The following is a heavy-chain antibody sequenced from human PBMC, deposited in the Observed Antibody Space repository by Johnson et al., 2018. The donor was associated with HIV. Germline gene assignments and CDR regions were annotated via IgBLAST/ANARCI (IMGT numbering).Heavy chain of an antibody. J-gene: IGHJ3*01. D-gene: IGHD3-22*01. CDR3: ARDSASSYYDSSAKGGALDV. Sequence: VQVVESGGGLVQPGGSLRLSCAASGFTFSIYDMHWVRQVTGKGLEWVSAIGTAGDTYYPGSVKGRFTISRDNSKNTLYLQMNSLRAADTAVYYCARDSASSYYDSSAKGGALDVWGQGTLVTVSS. CDR2: IGTAGDT. V-gene: IGHV3-13*01. CDR1: GFTFSIYD.